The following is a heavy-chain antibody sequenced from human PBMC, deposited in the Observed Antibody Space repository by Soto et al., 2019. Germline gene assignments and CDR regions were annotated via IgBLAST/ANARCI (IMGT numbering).Heavy chain of an antibody. J-gene: IGHJ4*02. CDR1: GGSFSGYY. CDR3: AGVVVVAATRTSFDY. D-gene: IGHD2-15*01. V-gene: IGHV4-34*01. CDR2: INHSGST. Sequence: SETLSLTCAVYGGSFSGYYWSWIRQPPGKGLEWIGEINHSGSTNYNPSLKSRVTISVDTSKNQFSLKLSSVTAADTAVYYCAGVVVVAATRTSFDYWGQGTLVTVSS.